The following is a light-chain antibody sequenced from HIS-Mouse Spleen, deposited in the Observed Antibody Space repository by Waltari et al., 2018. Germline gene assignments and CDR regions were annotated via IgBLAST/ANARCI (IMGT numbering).Light chain of an antibody. V-gene: IGKV3-20*01. J-gene: IGKJ3*01. CDR1: QRVSSSY. CDR2: GAS. Sequence: EIVLTQSPVTLSLSPGERATLSCRPSQRVSSSYSAWYQQKPGQAPRLLIYGASSRATGIPDRFSGSGSGTDFTLTISRLEPEDFAVYYCQQYGSSHFTFGPGTKVDIK. CDR3: QQYGSSHFT.